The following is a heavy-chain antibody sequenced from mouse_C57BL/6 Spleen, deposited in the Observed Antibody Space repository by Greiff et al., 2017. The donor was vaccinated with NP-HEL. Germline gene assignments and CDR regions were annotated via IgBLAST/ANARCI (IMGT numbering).Heavy chain of an antibody. CDR3: ARAGLYAMDY. V-gene: IGHV5-17*01. CDR2: ISSSSSTI. J-gene: IGHJ4*01. Sequence: EVKLMESGGGLVKPGGSLKLSCAASGFTFSDYGMHWVRQAPEKGLEWVAYISSSSSTINYADTGKGRVTISRDNTKTTLFLHMTSLRSEDTAMYYCARAGLYAMDYWGQGTSVTVSS. CDR1: GFTFSDYG. D-gene: IGHD3-3*01.